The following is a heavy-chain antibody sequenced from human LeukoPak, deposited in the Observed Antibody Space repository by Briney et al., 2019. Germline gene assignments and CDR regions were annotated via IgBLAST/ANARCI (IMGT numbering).Heavy chain of an antibody. V-gene: IGHV4-61*05. CDR2: IYYTGST. J-gene: IGHJ4*02. D-gene: IGHD3-10*01. Sequence: PSETLSLTCTVSGGSISSSSYYWSWIRQPPGKGLEWFGYIYYTGSTNYNPSLKSRVTISVDTSKNQFSLRLTSVTAADTAVYYCARVASSVPDYWGQGTLVTVSP. CDR3: ARVASSVPDY. CDR1: GGSISSSSYY.